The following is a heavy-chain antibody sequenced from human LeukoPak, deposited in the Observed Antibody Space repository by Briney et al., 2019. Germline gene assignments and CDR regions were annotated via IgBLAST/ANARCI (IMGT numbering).Heavy chain of an antibody. Sequence: GGSLRLSCEASGFTFSSYSMNWVRQAPGKGLEWISYISTSTTTIYYANSVKGRFTISRDNSKNTLYLQMNSLRAEDTAVYYCAKGKDDSSGWYFFYWGQGTLVTVSS. CDR1: GFTFSSYS. J-gene: IGHJ4*02. D-gene: IGHD6-19*01. V-gene: IGHV3-48*01. CDR3: AKGKDDSSGWYFFY. CDR2: ISTSTTTI.